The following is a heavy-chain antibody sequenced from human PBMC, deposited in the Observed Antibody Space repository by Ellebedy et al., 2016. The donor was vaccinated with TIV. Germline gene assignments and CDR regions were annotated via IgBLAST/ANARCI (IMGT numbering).Heavy chain of an antibody. CDR1: GYTFTNYG. V-gene: IGHV1-18*04. D-gene: IGHD3-10*01. Sequence: AASVKVSCKASGYTFTNYGITWVRQAPGQGLEWMGWIATDSGDATYAQRLQGRVMMTTDTSTRTVYMELRSLTSDDTAVYYCAREFGDLLLSWGQGTLVTVSS. J-gene: IGHJ4*02. CDR3: AREFGDLLLS. CDR2: IATDSGDA.